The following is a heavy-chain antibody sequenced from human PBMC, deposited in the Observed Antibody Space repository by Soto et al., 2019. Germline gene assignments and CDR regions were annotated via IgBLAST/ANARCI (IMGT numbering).Heavy chain of an antibody. CDR3: ARAVTEYTPADY. J-gene: IGHJ4*02. D-gene: IGHD6-19*01. V-gene: IGHV1-46*01. Sequence: ASVKVSCKASGYTYYIHWVRQAPGQGLEWMVIINPSGDSTTYAQKFQGRVTMTRDTSTSTVYMELSSLTSEDTAVYYCARAVTEYTPADYWGQGTQVTVSS. CDR1: GYTYY. CDR2: INPSGDST.